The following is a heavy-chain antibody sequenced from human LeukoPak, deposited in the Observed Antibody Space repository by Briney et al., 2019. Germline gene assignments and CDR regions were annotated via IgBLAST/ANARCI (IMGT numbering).Heavy chain of an antibody. CDR1: GFTFSDYW. CDR3: AKDPLKYYDFWSGYYPLNY. Sequence: PGGSLRLSCAASGFTFSDYWMHWVRQAPGKGLVWVSRIKSDGSSTSYADSVKGRFTISRDNSKNTLYLQMNSLRAEDTAVYYCAKDPLKYYDFWSGYYPLNYWGQGTLVTVSS. J-gene: IGHJ4*02. V-gene: IGHV3-74*01. CDR2: IKSDGSST. D-gene: IGHD3-3*01.